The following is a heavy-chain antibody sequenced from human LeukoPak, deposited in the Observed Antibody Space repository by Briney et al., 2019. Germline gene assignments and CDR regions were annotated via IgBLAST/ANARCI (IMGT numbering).Heavy chain of an antibody. CDR2: INHSGST. D-gene: IGHD3-10*01. V-gene: IGHV4-34*01. CDR3: AGRELDGSGSSRALNY. CDR1: GGSFSGYY. Sequence: SETLSLTCAVYGGSFSGYYWSWIRQPPGKGLEWIGEINHSGSTNYNPSLKSRVTISVDTSKNQFSLKLSSVTAADTAVYYCAGRELDGSGSSRALNYWGQGTLVTVSS. J-gene: IGHJ4*02.